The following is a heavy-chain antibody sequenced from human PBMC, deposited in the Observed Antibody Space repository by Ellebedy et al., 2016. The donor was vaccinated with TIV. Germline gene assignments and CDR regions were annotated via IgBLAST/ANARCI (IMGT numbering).Heavy chain of an antibody. Sequence: ASVKVSCKASGYTFTSYYMHWVRQAPGQGLEWMGIINPSGGSTSYAQKLQGRVTMTRDTSTSTVYMELSSLRSEDTAVYYCARSSEVAAALGTLDVWGQGTTVTVSS. CDR2: INPSGGST. J-gene: IGHJ6*02. CDR1: GYTFTSYY. V-gene: IGHV1-46*04. CDR3: ARSSEVAAALGTLDV. D-gene: IGHD6-13*01.